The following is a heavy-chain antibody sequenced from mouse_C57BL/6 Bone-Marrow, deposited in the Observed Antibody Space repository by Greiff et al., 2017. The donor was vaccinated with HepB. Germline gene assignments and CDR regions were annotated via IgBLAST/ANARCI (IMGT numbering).Heavy chain of an antibody. Sequence: QVHVKQSGAELARPGASVKLSCKASGYTFTSYGISWVKQRTGQGLEWIGEIYPRSGNTYYNEKFKGKATLTADKSSSTAYMELRSLTSEDSAVYFCARRPVKSYWYFDVWGTGTTVTVSS. CDR2: IYPRSGNT. CDR1: GYTFTSYG. CDR3: ARRPVKSYWYFDV. J-gene: IGHJ1*03. D-gene: IGHD1-1*01. V-gene: IGHV1-81*01.